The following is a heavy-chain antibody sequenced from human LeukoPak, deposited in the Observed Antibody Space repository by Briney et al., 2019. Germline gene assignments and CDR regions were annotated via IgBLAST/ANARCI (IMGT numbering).Heavy chain of an antibody. V-gene: IGHV1-24*01. CDR1: GYTLSELS. Sequence: ASVKVSCKVSGYTLSELSMHWVRQAPGTGLEWMGGFDPEYGKTIYAQKAQGRVTMTEDTSTDTAYMELSSLRSEDTAVYYCTTEGRYGSGTYYMTFWGQGSLLTVSS. CDR3: TTEGRYGSGTYYMTF. CDR2: FDPEYGKT. D-gene: IGHD3-10*01. J-gene: IGHJ4*02.